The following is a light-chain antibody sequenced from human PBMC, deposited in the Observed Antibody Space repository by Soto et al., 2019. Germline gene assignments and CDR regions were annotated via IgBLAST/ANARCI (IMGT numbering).Light chain of an antibody. CDR1: SSDLGGLNY. V-gene: IGLV2-14*01. J-gene: IGLJ3*02. Sequence: QSVLTQPASVSGSPGQSITIPCSGRSSDLGGLNYVSWYQQHPGKAPKLIIYKVDNRPSGISDRFSASKSGNTASLTISGLQAEDEAHYYCSSYTTVPSPQWVFAGGTKLTVL. CDR2: KVD. CDR3: SSYTTVPSPQWV.